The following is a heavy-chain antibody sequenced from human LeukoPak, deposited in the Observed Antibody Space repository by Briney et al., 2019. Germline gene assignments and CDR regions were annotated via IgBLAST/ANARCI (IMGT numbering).Heavy chain of an antibody. CDR2: IYYTGST. CDR1: GGSISNYF. J-gene: IGHJ4*02. Sequence: SETLSLTCTVSGGSISNYFWSWIRQPPGKGLEWIGYIYYTGSTNYNPSLKSRVTISVDTSQNQFSLKLSSVTAADTAVYYCARRLRRTHYFDYWGQGTLVTVSS. V-gene: IGHV4-59*08. D-gene: IGHD1/OR15-1a*01. CDR3: ARRLRRTHYFDY.